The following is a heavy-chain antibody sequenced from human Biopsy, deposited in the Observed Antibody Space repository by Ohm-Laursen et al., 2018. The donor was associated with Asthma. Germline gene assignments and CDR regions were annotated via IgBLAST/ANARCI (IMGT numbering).Heavy chain of an antibody. D-gene: IGHD6-19*01. Sequence: SLRLSCAASRFTHEMHWVRQAPGKGLEWVAVISYDGSSIYYADSVKGRFTISRDNSKNTLSLQMNSLTAEDTAVYYCAREGVAGTHIEDWGQGTLVTVSS. V-gene: IGHV3-30-3*01. J-gene: IGHJ4*02. CDR1: RFTHE. CDR3: AREGVAGTHIED. CDR2: ISYDGSSI.